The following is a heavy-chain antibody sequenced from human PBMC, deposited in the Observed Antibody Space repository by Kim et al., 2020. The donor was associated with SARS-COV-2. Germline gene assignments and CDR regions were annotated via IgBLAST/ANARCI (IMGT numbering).Heavy chain of an antibody. CDR2: INPSGGST. CDR3: ARDRRIPLKQQLPKSLLFDY. D-gene: IGHD6-13*01. J-gene: IGHJ4*02. Sequence: ASVKVSCKASGYTFTSYYMHWVRQAPGQGLEWMGIINPSGGSTSYAQKFQGRVTMTRDTSTSTVYMELSSLRSEDTAVYYCARDRRIPLKQQLPKSLLFDYWGQGTLVTVSS. CDR1: GYTFTSYY. V-gene: IGHV1-46*01.